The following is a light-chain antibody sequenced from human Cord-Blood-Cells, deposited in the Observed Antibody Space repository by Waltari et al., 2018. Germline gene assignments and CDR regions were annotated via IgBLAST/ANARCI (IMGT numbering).Light chain of an antibody. CDR3: QAWDSSTAV. CDR1: KLGDNY. V-gene: IGLV3-1*01. CDR2: QDS. J-gene: IGLJ2*01. Sequence: SYELTQPPSVSVSPGQTASITCSGDKLGDNYACWYQQKPGQPPGLVIYQDSKRPSGIPERFSGSNAGNTATLTISGTQAMEEADYYCQAWDSSTAVFGGGTKLTVL.